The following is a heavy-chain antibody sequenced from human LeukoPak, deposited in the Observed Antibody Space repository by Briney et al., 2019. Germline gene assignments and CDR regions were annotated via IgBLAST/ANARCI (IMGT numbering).Heavy chain of an antibody. CDR1: GGTFSSYA. Sequence: SVKVSCKASGGTFSSYAISWVRQAPGQGLEWMGGIIPIFGTANYAQKFQGRVTITADESTSTAYMELSSLRSEDTAVYYCARALRGITPYDAFDIWGQGTMVTVSS. CDR3: ARALRGITPYDAFDI. V-gene: IGHV1-69*01. CDR2: IIPIFGTA. D-gene: IGHD3-10*01. J-gene: IGHJ3*02.